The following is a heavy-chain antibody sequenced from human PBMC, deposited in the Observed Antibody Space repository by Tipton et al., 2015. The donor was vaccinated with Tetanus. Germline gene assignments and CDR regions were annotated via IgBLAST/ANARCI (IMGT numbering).Heavy chain of an antibody. Sequence: QLVQSGGGVVQPGRSLRLSCAASGFRFSYSGMHWVRQAPGKGLEWVAVIPFDGRNERYADSVKGRFIISRDNSKNTLYLQMNSLRPEDTAVYYCARERGTSGWGFWGQGTLVSVSS. J-gene: IGHJ4*02. CDR3: ARERGTSGWGF. CDR2: IPFDGRNE. V-gene: IGHV3-30*03. D-gene: IGHD6-19*01. CDR1: GFRFSYSG.